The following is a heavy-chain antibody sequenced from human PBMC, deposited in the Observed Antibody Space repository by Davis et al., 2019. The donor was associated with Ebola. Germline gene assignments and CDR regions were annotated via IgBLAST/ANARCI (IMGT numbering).Heavy chain of an antibody. CDR2: IKSKTDGGTT. Sequence: GESLKISCAASGFTFINAWMNWVRQAPGKGLEWVGRIKSKTDGGTTDYAAPVKGRFTISRDDSKSTLHLQMNSLKTEDTAVYYCTTESRYYGSGSYGGMDVWGQGTTVTVSS. CDR3: TTESRYYGSGSYGGMDV. CDR1: GFTFINAW. D-gene: IGHD3-10*01. J-gene: IGHJ6*02. V-gene: IGHV3-15*07.